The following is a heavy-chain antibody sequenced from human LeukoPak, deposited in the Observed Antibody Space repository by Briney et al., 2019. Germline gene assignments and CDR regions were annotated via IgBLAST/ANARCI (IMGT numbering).Heavy chain of an antibody. CDR2: IYYSGST. V-gene: IGHV4-59*08. CDR1: GGSISSYY. Sequence: PSETLSLTCTVSGGSISSYYWSWIRQPPGKGLEGIGYIYYSGSTNYNPSLKSRVTISVDTSKNQFSLKLSSVTAADTAVYYCAGSMVRGVTTGSYYYYSMDVWGQGTTVTVSS. CDR3: AGSMVRGVTTGSYYYYSMDV. J-gene: IGHJ6*02. D-gene: IGHD3-10*01.